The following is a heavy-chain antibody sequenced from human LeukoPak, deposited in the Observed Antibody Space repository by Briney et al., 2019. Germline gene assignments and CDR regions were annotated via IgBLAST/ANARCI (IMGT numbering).Heavy chain of an antibody. CDR3: ARGGYIYGGHNWFDP. Sequence: SETLSLTCTVSGVSISSYYWSWIRQPPGKGLEWIGCIYYSGSTNYNPSLKSRVTISVDTSKNQFSLKLSSVTAADTAVYYCARGGYIYGGHNWFDPWGQGTLVTVSS. J-gene: IGHJ5*02. D-gene: IGHD5-18*01. CDR1: GVSISSYY. CDR2: IYYSGST. V-gene: IGHV4-59*01.